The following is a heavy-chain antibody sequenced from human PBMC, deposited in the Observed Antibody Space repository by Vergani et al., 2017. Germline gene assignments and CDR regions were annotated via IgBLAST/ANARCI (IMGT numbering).Heavy chain of an antibody. CDR2: IYSGGST. J-gene: IGHJ4*02. CDR1: GFTVSSNY. D-gene: IGHD2-2*01. V-gene: IGHV3-53*02. CDR3: ARVPINDFLFDY. Sequence: EVQLVETGGGFIQPGGSLRLSCSASGFTVSSNYMSWVRQAPGKGLEWVSVIYSGGSTYYADSVKGRFTISRDNSKNTLYLQMNSLRAEDTAVYYCARVPINDFLFDYWGQGTLVTVSS.